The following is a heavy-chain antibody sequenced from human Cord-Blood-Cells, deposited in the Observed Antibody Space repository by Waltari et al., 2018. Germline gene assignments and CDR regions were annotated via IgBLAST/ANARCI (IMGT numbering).Heavy chain of an antibody. V-gene: IGHV4-39*01. CDR2: IYYSGST. CDR1: GGSISSSSYY. D-gene: IGHD1-1*01. CDR3: ARYDWPYWYFDL. Sequence: QLQLPESGPGLVKPSETLSLTCTVSGGSISSSSYYLGWIRQPPGKGLEWIGSIYYSGSTYYNPSLKSRVTISVDTSKNQFSLKLSSVTAADTAVYYCARYDWPYWYFDLWGRGTLVTVSS. J-gene: IGHJ2*01.